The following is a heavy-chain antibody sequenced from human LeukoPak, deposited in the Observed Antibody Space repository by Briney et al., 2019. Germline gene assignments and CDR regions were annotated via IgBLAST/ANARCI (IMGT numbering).Heavy chain of an antibody. J-gene: IGHJ4*02. CDR2: INHSGST. Sequence: KPSETLSLTCAVYGGSFSGYYWSWIRQPPGKGLEWIGEINHSGSTNYNPSLKSRVTISVDTSKNQFSLKLSSVTAADTAVYYCARGYYDSSSYGSSDYWGQGTLVTVSS. CDR3: ARGYYDSSSYGSSDY. V-gene: IGHV4-34*01. CDR1: GGSFSGYY. D-gene: IGHD3-22*01.